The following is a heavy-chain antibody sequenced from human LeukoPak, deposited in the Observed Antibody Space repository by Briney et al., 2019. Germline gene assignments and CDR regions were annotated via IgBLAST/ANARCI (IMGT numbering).Heavy chain of an antibody. CDR3: ARDCEHIVVVTAPDY. J-gene: IGHJ4*02. D-gene: IGHD2-21*02. CDR1: GFTFSSYA. CDR2: ISYDGSNK. Sequence: GSLRLSCAASGFTFSSYAMHWVRQAPGKGLEWVAVISYDGSNKYYADSVKGRFTISRDNSKNTLYLQMTSLRAEDTAVYYCARDCEHIVVVTAPDYWGQGTLVTVSS. V-gene: IGHV3-30*04.